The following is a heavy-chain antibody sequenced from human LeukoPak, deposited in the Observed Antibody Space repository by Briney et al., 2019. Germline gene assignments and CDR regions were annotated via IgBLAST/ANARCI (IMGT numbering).Heavy chain of an antibody. CDR1: EFTFSNYW. Sequence: PGGSLRLSCAASEFTFSNYWMSWVRQAPGKGLEWVAVISYDGRQKYYADSVKGRFTISRDNSKDTVYLQMNSLRDEDSATYYCVRVFLESLTAGYFDHWGQGTLVTVSP. V-gene: IGHV3-30*03. D-gene: IGHD3-3*01. J-gene: IGHJ4*02. CDR3: VRVFLESLTAGYFDH. CDR2: ISYDGRQK.